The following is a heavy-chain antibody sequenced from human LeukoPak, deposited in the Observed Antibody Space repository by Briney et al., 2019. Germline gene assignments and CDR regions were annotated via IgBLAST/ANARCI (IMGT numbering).Heavy chain of an antibody. CDR3: AREAGGVLWFGEFYYFDY. J-gene: IGHJ4*02. D-gene: IGHD3-10*01. V-gene: IGHV4-34*01. CDR1: GGSFSGYY. CDR2: INHSGST. Sequence: SETLSLTCAVYGGSFSGYYWSWIRQPPGKGLEWIGEINHSGSTNYNPSLKSQVTISVDTSKNQFSLKLSSVTAADTAVYYCAREAGGVLWFGEFYYFDYWGQGTLVTVSS.